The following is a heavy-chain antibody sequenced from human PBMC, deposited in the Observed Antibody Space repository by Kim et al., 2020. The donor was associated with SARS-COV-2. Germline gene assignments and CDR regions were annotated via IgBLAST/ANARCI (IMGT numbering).Heavy chain of an antibody. D-gene: IGHD6-13*01. CDR1: GGSFSGYY. V-gene: IGHV4-34*01. CDR3: ARAIRLGYSSSWYGYFDY. CDR2: INHRGST. J-gene: IGHJ4*02. Sequence: SETLSLTCAVYGGSFSGYYWSWIRQPPGKGLEWIGEINHRGSTNYNPSLKSRVTISVDTSKNQFSLKLSSVTAADTAVYYCARAIRLGYSSSWYGYFDYWGQGTLVTVSS.